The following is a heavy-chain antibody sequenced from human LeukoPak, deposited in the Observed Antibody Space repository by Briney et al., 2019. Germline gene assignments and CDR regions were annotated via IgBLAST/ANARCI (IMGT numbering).Heavy chain of an antibody. CDR1: RFTFSDYA. J-gene: IGHJ4*02. D-gene: IGHD3-22*01. CDR3: ARDLSLIALTD. Sequence: GGSLRLSCAASRFTFSDYAMTWVRLAPGKGLEFVSSISGSGDTTYYADSVKGRFTISRDNSKNTVYLQMNSLRAEDTAVYYCARDLSLIALTDWGQGTLVTVSS. CDR2: ISGSGDTT. V-gene: IGHV3-23*01.